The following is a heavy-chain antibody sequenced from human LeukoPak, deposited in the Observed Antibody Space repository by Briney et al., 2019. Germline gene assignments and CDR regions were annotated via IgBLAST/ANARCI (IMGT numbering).Heavy chain of an antibody. D-gene: IGHD1/OR15-1a*01. CDR3: AKINNDDDY. CDR1: GLTFTTFG. V-gene: IGHV3-30*18. J-gene: IGHJ4*02. Sequence: GRSLRLSCAASGLTFTTFGIHWVRQAPGKGLEWVAAISPDGNIEYYTDSVKGRFTISRDNSKNMIYLQMNSLRGEDSAVYYCAKINNDDDYWGQGTLVTVSS. CDR2: ISPDGNIE.